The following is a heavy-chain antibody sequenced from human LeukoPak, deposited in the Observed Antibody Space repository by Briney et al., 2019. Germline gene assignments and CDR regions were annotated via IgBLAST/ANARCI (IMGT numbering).Heavy chain of an antibody. CDR2: ISSSSSYI. J-gene: IGHJ3*02. CDR3: ARVRMVRGADAFDI. D-gene: IGHD3-10*01. Sequence: GSLRLSCAASGFTFSSYSMNWVRQAPGKGLEWVSSISSSSSYIYYADSVKGRFTISRDNAKNSLYLQMNSLRAGDTAVYYCARVRMVRGADAFDIWGQGTMVTVSS. V-gene: IGHV3-21*01. CDR1: GFTFSSYS.